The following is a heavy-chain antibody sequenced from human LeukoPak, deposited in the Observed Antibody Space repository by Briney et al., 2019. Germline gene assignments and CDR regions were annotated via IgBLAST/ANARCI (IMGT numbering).Heavy chain of an antibody. CDR1: GFTFSSYG. V-gene: IGHV3-33*01. CDR3: ARAKGGSSSSLVYYYGMDV. Sequence: GGSLRLSCAASGFTFSSYGMHWVRQAPGKGLEWVAVIWYDGSNKYYADSVKGRFTISRDNSKNTLYLRMNSLRAEDTAVYYCARAKGGSSSSLVYYYGMDVWGQGTTVTVSS. D-gene: IGHD6-6*01. CDR2: IWYDGSNK. J-gene: IGHJ6*02.